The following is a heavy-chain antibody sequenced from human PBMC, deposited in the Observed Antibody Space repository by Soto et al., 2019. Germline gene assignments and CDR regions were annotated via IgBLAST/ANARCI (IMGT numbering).Heavy chain of an antibody. J-gene: IGHJ4*02. D-gene: IGHD1-26*01. Sequence: GGSLRLSCAASGFTFSSYGMHRVRQAPGKGLEWVAVIWYDGSNKYYADSVKGRFTISRDNSKNTLYLQMNSLRAEDTAVYYCAREHFSGSYYDYWGQGTLVTVSS. CDR1: GFTFSSYG. CDR2: IWYDGSNK. V-gene: IGHV3-33*01. CDR3: AREHFSGSYYDY.